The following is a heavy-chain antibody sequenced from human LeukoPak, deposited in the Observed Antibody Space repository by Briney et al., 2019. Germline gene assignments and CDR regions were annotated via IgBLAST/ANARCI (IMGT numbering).Heavy chain of an antibody. J-gene: IGHJ4*02. Sequence: SETLSLTCTVSGGSISSGDYYWSWIRQPPGKGLEWIGYIYYSGSTYYNPSLKSRVTISVDTSKNQFSLKLSSVTAADTAVYYCARDAPSPGRHFDYWGQGTLVTVSS. D-gene: IGHD2-2*01. CDR2: IYYSGST. V-gene: IGHV4-30-4*01. CDR3: ARDAPSPGRHFDY. CDR1: GGSISSGDYY.